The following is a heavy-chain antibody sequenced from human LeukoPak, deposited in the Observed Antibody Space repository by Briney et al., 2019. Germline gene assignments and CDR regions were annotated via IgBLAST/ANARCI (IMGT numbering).Heavy chain of an antibody. Sequence: PSETLSLTCAVYGGSFSGYYWSWIRQPPGKGLEWIGEINHSGSTNYNPSLKSRVTISVDTSKNQFSLKLSSVTAADTAVYYCARGRGYCSSTSCYPLFRTYNWFDPWGQGTLVTVSS. J-gene: IGHJ5*02. CDR2: INHSGST. CDR3: ARGRGYCSSTSCYPLFRTYNWFDP. V-gene: IGHV4-34*01. D-gene: IGHD2-2*01. CDR1: GGSFSGYY.